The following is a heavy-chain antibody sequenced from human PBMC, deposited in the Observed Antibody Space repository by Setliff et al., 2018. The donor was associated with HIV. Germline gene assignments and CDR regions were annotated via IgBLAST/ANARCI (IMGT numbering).Heavy chain of an antibody. CDR1: GYSISSGYY. D-gene: IGHD3-3*01. CDR3: ARAESYYDFWSGYQQEYFDY. Sequence: LSLTCAVSGYSISSGYYWGWIRQPPGKGLEWIGCIYQSGSTYYNVSLKSRVTISVDTSKNQFSLKLSSVTAADTAVYYCARAESYYDFWSGYQQEYFDYWGQGTLVTVSS. CDR2: IYQSGST. V-gene: IGHV4-38-2*01. J-gene: IGHJ4*02.